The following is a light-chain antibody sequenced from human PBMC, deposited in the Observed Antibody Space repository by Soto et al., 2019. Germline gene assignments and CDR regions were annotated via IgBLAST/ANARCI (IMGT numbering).Light chain of an antibody. CDR2: AAS. CDR1: QNIWNY. V-gene: IGKV1-39*01. Sequence: DIQMTQSPSSLSASVGDRVTITCRASQNIWNYLNWYQQKPGKAPKLLIYAASTMQSGVPSRFSGSGAETYFTLIISRLHPEYFANYCWQQTYSTVTFGPGTKVDI. CDR3: QQTYSTVT. J-gene: IGKJ3*01.